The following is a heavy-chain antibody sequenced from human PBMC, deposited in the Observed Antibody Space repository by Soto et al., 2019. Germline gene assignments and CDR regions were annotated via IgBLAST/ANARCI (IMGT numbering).Heavy chain of an antibody. V-gene: IGHV4-30-4*01. Sequence: SETLSLTCSVSGASVACGSYYWSWVRQPPGKGLEWIGYIPSRGRPFYNPSLTSRGTISADTSKNQLSLQLTPVTAADTAVYYCARDTYSGYDFGLWGQGTLVTVSS. J-gene: IGHJ5*02. CDR1: GASVACGSYY. D-gene: IGHD5-12*01. CDR2: IPSRGRP. CDR3: ARDTYSGYDFGL.